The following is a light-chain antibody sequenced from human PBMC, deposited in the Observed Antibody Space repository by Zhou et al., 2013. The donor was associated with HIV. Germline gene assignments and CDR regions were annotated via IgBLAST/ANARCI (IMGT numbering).Light chain of an antibody. Sequence: DIQLTQSASFLSASVGDTVTITCRASQGISNYLAWYQQKPGKAPQLLIYATSTLQTGVPSRFSGSGSGTDYTLTIISLQPEDFSTYYCQQYYSTRYTFGQGTRVDIK. CDR2: ATS. CDR1: QGISNY. J-gene: IGKJ2*01. V-gene: IGKV1-9*01. CDR3: QQYYSTRYT.